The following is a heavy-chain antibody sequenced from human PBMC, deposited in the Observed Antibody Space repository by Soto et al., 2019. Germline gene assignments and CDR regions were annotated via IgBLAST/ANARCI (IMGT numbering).Heavy chain of an antibody. Sequence: SETLSLTCTVSGGSISSSSYYWGWIRQPPGKGLEWIGSIYYSGNTYYNPSLKSRVTISVDTSKNQFSLKLSSVTAADTAVYYCARLYDYIWGSYRSPWFDPWGQGTLVTVPS. J-gene: IGHJ5*02. CDR1: GGSISSSSYY. CDR2: IYYSGNT. CDR3: ARLYDYIWGSYRSPWFDP. D-gene: IGHD3-16*02. V-gene: IGHV4-39*01.